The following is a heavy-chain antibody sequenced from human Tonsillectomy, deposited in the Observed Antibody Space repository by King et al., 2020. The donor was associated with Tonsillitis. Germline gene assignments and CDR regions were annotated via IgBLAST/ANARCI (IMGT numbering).Heavy chain of an antibody. J-gene: IGHJ2*01. CDR2: IYYSGST. CDR3: ARPYSSSFWFFDL. CDR1: GGSISDYY. V-gene: IGHV4-59*08. D-gene: IGHD6-6*01. Sequence: VQLQESGPGLVKPSETLSLTCTVSGGSISDYYWSWIRQPPGKGLEWIGYIYYSGSTIYNPSLKSRVTMSVDTSKNHFSLRLSSVTASDTAVYYCARPYSSSFWFFDLWGRGTLVTVSS.